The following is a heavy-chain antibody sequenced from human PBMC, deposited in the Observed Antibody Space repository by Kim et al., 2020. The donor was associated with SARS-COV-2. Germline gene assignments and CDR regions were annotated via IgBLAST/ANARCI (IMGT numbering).Heavy chain of an antibody. Sequence: YADSVKGRFTSSRDNSKNTLYLQRNSRRAEDTAVYYCAKEGGKAPAAGYYWGQGTLVPVSS. V-gene: IGHV3-23*01. D-gene: IGHD6-13*01. CDR3: AKEGGKAPAAGYY. J-gene: IGHJ4*02.